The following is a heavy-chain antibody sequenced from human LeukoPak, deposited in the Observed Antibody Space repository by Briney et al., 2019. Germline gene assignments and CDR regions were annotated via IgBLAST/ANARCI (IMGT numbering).Heavy chain of an antibody. CDR1: GYTLIELS. V-gene: IGHV1-24*01. CDR3: ATVEAAAGLSYFDY. Sequence: ASVKVFCKVSGYTLIELSMHWVRQAPGKGLEWMGGFDPEDGETIYAQKFQGRVTMTEDTSTDTAYMELSSLRSEDTAVYYCATVEAAAGLSYFDYWGQGTLVTVSS. D-gene: IGHD6-13*01. CDR2: FDPEDGET. J-gene: IGHJ4*02.